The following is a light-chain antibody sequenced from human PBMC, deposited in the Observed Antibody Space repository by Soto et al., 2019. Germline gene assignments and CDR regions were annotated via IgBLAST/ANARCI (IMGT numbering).Light chain of an antibody. CDR2: ATS. CDR1: QGITNY. CDR3: QQGYSRPLT. J-gene: IGKJ1*01. V-gene: IGKV1-39*01. Sequence: DIQMTQSPSSLSASVGDSVTISCRPSQGITNYLNWYQLKPGRAPKLLIYATSTLQSGVPPRFSGSGSGTDFTLTINSLQPEDFVTYFCQQGYSRPLTFGQGTKIEI.